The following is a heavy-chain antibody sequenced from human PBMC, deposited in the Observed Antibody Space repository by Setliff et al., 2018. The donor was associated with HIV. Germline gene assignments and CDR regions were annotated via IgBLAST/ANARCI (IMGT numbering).Heavy chain of an antibody. V-gene: IGHV4-59*01. CDR2: IHYSGSS. CDR3: ARGQPQGGGTYWSAFDI. Sequence: SETLSLTCSVSGGSISSYYWTWIRQPPSGGLEWIGYIHYSGSSNYNPSLKSRVSISLDTSKKQVSLKLNSVTAADTAVYYCARGQPQGGGTYWSAFDIWGQGTMVTVS. D-gene: IGHD1-26*01. CDR1: GGSISSYY. J-gene: IGHJ3*02.